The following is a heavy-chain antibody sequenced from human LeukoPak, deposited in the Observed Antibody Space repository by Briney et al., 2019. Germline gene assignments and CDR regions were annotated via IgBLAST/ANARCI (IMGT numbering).Heavy chain of an antibody. CDR3: ARGIAVAGTDY. V-gene: IGHV4-59*01. CDR1: GGSISSYY. D-gene: IGHD6-13*01. J-gene: IGHJ4*02. CDR2: IYYSGST. Sequence: PSETLSLTCTVSGGSISSYYWSWIRQPPGKGLEWIGYIYYSGSTNYNPSLKSRVTISVDTSKNQFSLKLSSVTAADTAVYYCARGIAVAGTDYSGQGTLVTVSS.